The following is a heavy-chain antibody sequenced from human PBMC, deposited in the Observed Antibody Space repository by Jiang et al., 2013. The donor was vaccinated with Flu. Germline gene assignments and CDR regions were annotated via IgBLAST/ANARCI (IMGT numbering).Heavy chain of an antibody. Sequence: SGAEVKKPGASVKVSCKASGYTFTSYAMHWVRQAPGQRLERMGWINAGNGNTKYSQKFQGRVTITRDTSASTAYMELSSLRSEDTAVYYCARDGGTSSSGWYYFDYWGQGTLVTVSS. CDR3: ARDGGTSSSGWYYFDY. D-gene: IGHD6-19*01. J-gene: IGHJ4*02. CDR1: GYTFTSYA. V-gene: IGHV1-3*01. CDR2: INAGNGNT.